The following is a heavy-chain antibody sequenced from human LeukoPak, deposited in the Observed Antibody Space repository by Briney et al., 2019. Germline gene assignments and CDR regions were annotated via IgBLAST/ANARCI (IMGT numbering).Heavy chain of an antibody. J-gene: IGHJ4*02. Sequence: GGSLRLSCAAPGFTFSSYAMSWVRQAPGKGLEWVSAISGSGGSTYYADSVKGRFTISRDNSKNTLYLQMNSLRAEDTAVYYCAKRLRDYDHYFDYWGQGTLVTVSS. CDR3: AKRLRDYDHYFDY. D-gene: IGHD4-17*01. V-gene: IGHV3-23*01. CDR1: GFTFSSYA. CDR2: ISGSGGST.